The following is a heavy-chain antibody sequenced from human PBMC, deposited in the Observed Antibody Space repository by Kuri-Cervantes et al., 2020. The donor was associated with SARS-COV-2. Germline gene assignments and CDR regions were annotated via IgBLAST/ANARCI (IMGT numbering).Heavy chain of an antibody. J-gene: IGHJ5*02. D-gene: IGHD6-19*01. CDR3: AKVINSGSWFDP. CDR1: GFTFSSYA. CDR2: ISGSGGST. Sequence: GGSLRLSCAASGFTFSSYAMSWVRQAPGKELEWVSAISGSGGSTYYADSVKGRFTISRDNSKNTLYLQMNSLRAEDTAVYYCAKVINSGSWFDPWGQGTLVTVSS. V-gene: IGHV3-23*01.